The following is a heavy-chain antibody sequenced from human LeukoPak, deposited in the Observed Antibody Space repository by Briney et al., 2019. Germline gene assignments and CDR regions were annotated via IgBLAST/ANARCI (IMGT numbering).Heavy chain of an antibody. D-gene: IGHD3-22*01. V-gene: IGHV1-18*01. CDR1: GGTFSSYA. CDR2: ISAYNGNT. Sequence: ASVKVSCKASGGTFSSYAISWVRQAPGQGLEWMGWISAYNGNTNYAQKLQGRVTMTTDTPTSTAHMELRSLRSDDTAVYYCAREPYYYDSSGYVGHFDLWGRGTLVTVSS. J-gene: IGHJ2*01. CDR3: AREPYYYDSSGYVGHFDL.